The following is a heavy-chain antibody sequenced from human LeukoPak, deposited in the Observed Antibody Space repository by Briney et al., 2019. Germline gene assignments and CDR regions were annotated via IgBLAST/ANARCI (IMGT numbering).Heavy chain of an antibody. V-gene: IGHV4-59*01. J-gene: IGHJ6*03. Sequence: SETLSLTRTFSGGSHSSYHWSWLRQPRWKGREGIGYIYYSGCTNYNPSLKSRITISVDTSKNQFSLTLSSVSATDTAVYYCARTNSPYYCGGDCYSDYYYYMDVWGKGTTVTVSS. D-gene: IGHD2-21*02. CDR1: GGSHSSYH. CDR3: ARTNSPYYCGGDCYSDYYYYMDV. CDR2: IYYSGCT.